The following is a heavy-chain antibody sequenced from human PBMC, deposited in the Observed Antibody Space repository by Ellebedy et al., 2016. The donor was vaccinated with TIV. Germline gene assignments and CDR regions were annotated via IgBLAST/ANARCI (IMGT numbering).Heavy chain of an antibody. CDR1: GGSISSYY. J-gene: IGHJ4*02. V-gene: IGHV4-59*01. Sequence: SETLSLXCTVSGGSISSYYWSWIRQPPGKGLEWIGYIYYSGSTNYNPSLKSRVTISVDTSKNQFSLKLSSVTAADTAVYYCARGPPYPLSILWSGWGQGTLVTVSS. D-gene: IGHD2-21*01. CDR3: ARGPPYPLSILWSG. CDR2: IYYSGST.